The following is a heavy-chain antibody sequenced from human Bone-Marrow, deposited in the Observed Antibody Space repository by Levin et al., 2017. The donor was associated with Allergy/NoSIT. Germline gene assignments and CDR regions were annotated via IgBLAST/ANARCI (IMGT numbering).Heavy chain of an antibody. V-gene: IGHV3-23*01. J-gene: IGHJ2*01. Sequence: PGGSLRLSCAASGFSFSTYAITWVRQAPGKGLEWVSTIRDNSVDIFYADPVKGRFTISRDNSRFTLWLQMDSLRAEDSAVYYCAKLAGSCANNYCLGNWYFDGWGRGTLVTVSS. D-gene: IGHD2-15*01. CDR1: GFSFSTYA. CDR2: IRDNSVDI. CDR3: AKLAGSCANNYCLGNWYFDG.